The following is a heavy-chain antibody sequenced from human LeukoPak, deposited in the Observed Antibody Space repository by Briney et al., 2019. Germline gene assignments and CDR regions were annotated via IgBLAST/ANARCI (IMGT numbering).Heavy chain of an antibody. CDR1: GLTFSSHW. J-gene: IGHJ4*02. D-gene: IGHD6-19*01. V-gene: IGHV3-74*01. CDR3: GSQTVPGTPGDY. Sequence: GGSLRLSCAASGLTFSSHWMHWVRQAPGKGLVWVSRINTDGSVTSYGDSVKGRFTISRDNAKNTLYLQMYSLRAEDTAIYYCGSQTVPGTPGDYWGQGTLVTVSS. CDR2: INTDGSVT.